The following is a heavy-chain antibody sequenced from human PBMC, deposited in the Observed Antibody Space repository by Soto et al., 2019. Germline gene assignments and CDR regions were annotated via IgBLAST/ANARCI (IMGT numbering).Heavy chain of an antibody. CDR2: ISNRGDT. D-gene: IGHD2-15*01. Sequence: EVQLVESGGGLVQPGGSLRLSCTASGFIVSDTYMNWVRQAPGKGLEWVSVISNRGDTHYADSVRGRFSLSRDIADNPSQRQMNTLRVEDTAVYYCAREPRYCRGGSCSITGDAFDIWGQGKMVPVSA. CDR1: GFIVSDTY. J-gene: IGHJ3*02. CDR3: AREPRYCRGGSCSITGDAFDI. V-gene: IGHV3-66*01.